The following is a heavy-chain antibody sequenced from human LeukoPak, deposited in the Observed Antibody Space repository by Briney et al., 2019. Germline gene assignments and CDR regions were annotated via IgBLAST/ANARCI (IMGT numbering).Heavy chain of an antibody. CDR1: GYTLTELS. V-gene: IGHV1-24*01. Sequence: ASVKVSCKVSGYTLTELSMHWVRQAPGKGLEWMGGFDPEDGETIYAQKFQGRVTMTEDTSTDTAHMELSSLRSEDTAVYYCATTPTDFWSGRNTNNWFDPWGQGTLVTVSS. D-gene: IGHD3-3*01. CDR3: ATTPTDFWSGRNTNNWFDP. J-gene: IGHJ5*02. CDR2: FDPEDGET.